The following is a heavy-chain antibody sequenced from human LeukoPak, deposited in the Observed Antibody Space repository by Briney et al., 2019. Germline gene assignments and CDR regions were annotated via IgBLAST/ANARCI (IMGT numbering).Heavy chain of an antibody. CDR1: GFTFSSYD. Sequence: GGSLRLSCAASGFTFSSYDMHWVRHVPGKGLEWVSAIGTAGDTYYPGSVKGRFTISRENAKNSLYLQMNSLRAEDTAVYYCVRVYRNWFDPWGQGTLVTVSS. CDR2: IGTAGDT. V-gene: IGHV3-13*01. CDR3: VRVYRNWFDP. J-gene: IGHJ5*02. D-gene: IGHD3-16*02.